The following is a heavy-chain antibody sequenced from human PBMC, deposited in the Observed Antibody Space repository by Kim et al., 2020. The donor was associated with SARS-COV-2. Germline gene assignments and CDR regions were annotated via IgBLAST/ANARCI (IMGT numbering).Heavy chain of an antibody. CDR2: ISYDGSNK. Sequence: GGSLRLSCAASGFTFSSYAMHWVRQAPGKGLEWVAVISYDGSNKYYADSVKGRFTISRDNAKNTLYLQMNSLRAEDTAVYYCASPRDSSSWLFDYWGQGT. D-gene: IGHD6-13*01. V-gene: IGHV3-30*04. CDR1: GFTFSSYA. CDR3: ASPRDSSSWLFDY. J-gene: IGHJ4*02.